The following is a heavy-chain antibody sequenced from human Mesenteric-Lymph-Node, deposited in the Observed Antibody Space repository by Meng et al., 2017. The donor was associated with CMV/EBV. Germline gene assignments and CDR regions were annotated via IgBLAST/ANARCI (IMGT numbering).Heavy chain of an antibody. Sequence: GESLKISCAASGFTFSSYAMSWVRQAPGKGLEWVSGVSGGGGSTYYAESVKGRFTISRDNSKNTLYMQMNSLRAEDTAVYYCARVVEYDYHGLDVWGQGTTVTVSS. CDR3: ARVVEYDYHGLDV. D-gene: IGHD3-10*01. CDR1: GFTFSSYA. CDR2: VSGGGGST. V-gene: IGHV3-23*01. J-gene: IGHJ6*02.